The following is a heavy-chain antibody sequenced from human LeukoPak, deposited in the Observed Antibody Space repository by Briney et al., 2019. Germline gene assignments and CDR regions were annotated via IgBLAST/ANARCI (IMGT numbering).Heavy chain of an antibody. V-gene: IGHV4-59*08. D-gene: IGHD2-21*01. CDR2: IYYSGST. CDR3: ARQKEWGDYWYFDL. Sequence: KSSETLSLTCTVSGGSISSYYWSWIRQPPGKGLEWIGYIYYSGSTNYNPSLKSRVTISVDTSKNQFSLKLSSVTAADTAVYYCARQKEWGDYWYFDLWGRGTLVTVSS. CDR1: GGSISSYY. J-gene: IGHJ2*01.